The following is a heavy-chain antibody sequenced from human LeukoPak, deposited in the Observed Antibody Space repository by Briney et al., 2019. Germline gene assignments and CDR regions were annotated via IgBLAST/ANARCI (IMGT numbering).Heavy chain of an antibody. V-gene: IGHV2-5*01. J-gene: IGHJ4*02. D-gene: IGHD3-3*01. CDR3: AHKHYDFWSGSYYFDY. Sequence: SGPTLVKPTQTLTLTCTFSGFSLSPSGVGVGWIRQPPGKALEWLALIYWNDDKRYSPSLKSRLTITKDTSKNQVVLTMTNMDPVDTATYYCAHKHYDFWSGSYYFDYWGQGTLVTVSS. CDR1: GFSLSPSGVG. CDR2: IYWNDDK.